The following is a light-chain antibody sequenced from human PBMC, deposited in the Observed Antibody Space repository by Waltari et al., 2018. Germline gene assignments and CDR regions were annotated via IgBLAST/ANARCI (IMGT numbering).Light chain of an antibody. CDR3: LQYNSYPLT. V-gene: IGKV1-17*03. CDR2: AAS. CDR1: QGISNY. Sequence: DIPLTPPPSALSPSVRLSVTITCRASQGISNYLAWYQQKPGKVPKRLIYAASTLQGGVPSRFSGSGSGTEFTLTISSLQPEDFATYYCLQYNSYPLTFGGGTKVEIK. J-gene: IGKJ4*01.